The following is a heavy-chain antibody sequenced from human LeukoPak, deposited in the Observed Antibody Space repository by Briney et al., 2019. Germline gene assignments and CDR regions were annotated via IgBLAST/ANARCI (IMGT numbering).Heavy chain of an antibody. Sequence: ASVKVSCMASGYPFTRHAINWVRQAPGQRPEWMGWISTGTGNPTYAQGFTGRFVFSLDTSVSTAYLEITSLKAEDTAVYYCTRDFYNSGSSLLDYWGQGTLVTVSS. CDR3: TRDFYNSGSSLLDY. D-gene: IGHD3-10*01. CDR2: ISTGTGNP. CDR1: GYPFTRHA. V-gene: IGHV7-4-1*02. J-gene: IGHJ4*02.